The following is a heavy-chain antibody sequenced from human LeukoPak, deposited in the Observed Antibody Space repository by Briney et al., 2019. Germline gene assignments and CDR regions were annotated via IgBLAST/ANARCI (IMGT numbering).Heavy chain of an antibody. CDR1: GFTFGDYA. J-gene: IGHJ4*02. V-gene: IGHV3-9*01. CDR2: ISWNSGSI. CDR3: ANTPGRECSATSCYVYFDY. D-gene: IGHD2-2*01. Sequence: GGSLRLSCAASGFTFGDYAMHWVRQAPGKGLEWVSGISWNSGSIGYADSVKGRFTISRDNAKNSLYLQMNSLRAEDTALYYCANTPGRECSATSCYVYFDYWGQGTLVTVSA.